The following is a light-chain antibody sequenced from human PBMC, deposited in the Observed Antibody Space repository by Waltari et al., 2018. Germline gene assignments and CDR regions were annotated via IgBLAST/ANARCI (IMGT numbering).Light chain of an antibody. Sequence: DIQMTQSPSSLSASVGYRVTITCQASQDINKYLKWFQQRPGKAPRILFYDASDFETGVPSRFSGNGSGTDFSLTISSLQPEDIGRYYCQQYYTVPYSFGQGTTLELK. V-gene: IGKV1-33*01. CDR3: QQYYTVPYS. J-gene: IGKJ2*01. CDR1: QDINKY. CDR2: DAS.